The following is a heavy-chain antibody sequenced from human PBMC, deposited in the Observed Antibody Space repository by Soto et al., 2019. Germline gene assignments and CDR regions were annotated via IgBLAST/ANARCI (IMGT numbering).Heavy chain of an antibody. CDR1: GGTFSSYA. CDR3: ARDHDTMVRGVIITYDI. D-gene: IGHD3-10*01. V-gene: IGHV1-69*01. J-gene: IGHJ3*02. Sequence: QVQLVQSGAEVKKPGSSVKVSCKASGGTFSSYAISWVRQAPGQGLEWMGGIIPIFGTANYEQKFQGRVTITADESTSTAYLELSSLRSEDTAVYYCARDHDTMVRGVIITYDIWGQGTMVTVAS. CDR2: IIPIFGTA.